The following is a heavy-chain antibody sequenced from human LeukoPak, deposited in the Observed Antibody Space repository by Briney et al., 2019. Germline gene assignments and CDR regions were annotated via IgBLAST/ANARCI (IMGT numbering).Heavy chain of an antibody. J-gene: IGHJ3*02. CDR3: ARLYGSGPRGAFDI. Sequence: SETLSLTCTVSGGSLGREFWTWIRQPPGKGLEWIGYIYDIGTTNYNPSLKSRVTIFVDTSGNQFSLNLTSVTAADTAVYYCARLYGSGPRGAFDIWGQGTLVTVSS. CDR2: IYDIGTT. D-gene: IGHD3-10*01. CDR1: GGSLGREF. V-gene: IGHV4-59*08.